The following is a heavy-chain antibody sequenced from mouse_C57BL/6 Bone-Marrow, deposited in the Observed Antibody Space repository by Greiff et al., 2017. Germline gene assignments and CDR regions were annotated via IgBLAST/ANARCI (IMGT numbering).Heavy chain of an antibody. CDR2: INPNNVGP. J-gene: IGHJ3*01. Sequence: VQLKESGPELVKPGASVTISCKASGSTFTDYYMNWVTQSHVTSLAWIGDINPNNVGPRYNQTFKGTAQLTVDKSSSTAYMGLRSRTSEDSAVYYFARKGYWDWCAYWGQGTLLPVSA. V-gene: IGHV1-26*01. D-gene: IGHD4-1*01. CDR1: GSTFTDYY. CDR3: ARKGYWDWCAY.